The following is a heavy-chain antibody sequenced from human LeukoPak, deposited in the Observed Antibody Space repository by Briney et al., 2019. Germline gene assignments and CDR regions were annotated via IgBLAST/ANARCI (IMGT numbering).Heavy chain of an antibody. Sequence: GASVKVSCKASGFTFTSSTIQWVRQARGQRLELIGWIVVGSGNTNYAQKFQERVIITRDMSTTTVYMELSSLRSEGTAVYYCAGTPWFGELTLDYWGQGTLVTVSS. CDR2: IVVGSGNT. CDR3: AGTPWFGELTLDY. CDR1: GFTFTSST. D-gene: IGHD3-10*01. V-gene: IGHV1-58*02. J-gene: IGHJ4*02.